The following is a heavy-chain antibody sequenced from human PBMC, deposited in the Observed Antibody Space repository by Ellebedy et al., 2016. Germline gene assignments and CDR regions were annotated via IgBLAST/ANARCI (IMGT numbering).Heavy chain of an antibody. CDR1: GFTFSSYW. D-gene: IGHD3-10*01. Sequence: GESLKISXAASGFTFSSYWMHWVRQAPGKGLVWVSRINSDGSSTSYADSVKGRFTISRDNAKNTLYLQMNSLRAEDTAVYYCWVRGSNDAFDIWGQGTMVTVSS. V-gene: IGHV3-74*01. CDR2: INSDGSST. CDR3: WVRGSNDAFDI. J-gene: IGHJ3*02.